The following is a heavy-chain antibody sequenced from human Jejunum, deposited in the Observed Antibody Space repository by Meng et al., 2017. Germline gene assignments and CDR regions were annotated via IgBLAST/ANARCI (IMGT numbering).Heavy chain of an antibody. Sequence: GESLKISCAASGFSFSSYWMHWVRQAPGKALEWVSHIKSEGTRASYADSVKGRFTISRYNAKNTLYLQLNSLRVEDTAVYYCVRSIFPYVLDYWGQGTLVTVSS. CDR1: GFSFSSYW. D-gene: IGHD3-10*02. CDR2: IKSEGTRA. CDR3: VRSIFPYVLDY. V-gene: IGHV3-74*01. J-gene: IGHJ4*02.